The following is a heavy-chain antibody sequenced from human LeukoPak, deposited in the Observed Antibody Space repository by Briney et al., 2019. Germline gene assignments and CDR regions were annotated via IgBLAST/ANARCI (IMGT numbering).Heavy chain of an antibody. D-gene: IGHD3-10*01. CDR2: IYTSENT. CDR3: ARISASFWFDP. V-gene: IGHV4-4*07. Sequence: SETLSLTCTVSGDSISSYFWSWIRQPAGKGLEWIGHIYTSENTSYNPSLRSRVTMSVDTSKNQFSLKLSSVTAADTAVYYCARISASFWFDPWGQGTLVTVSS. CDR1: GDSISSYF. J-gene: IGHJ5*02.